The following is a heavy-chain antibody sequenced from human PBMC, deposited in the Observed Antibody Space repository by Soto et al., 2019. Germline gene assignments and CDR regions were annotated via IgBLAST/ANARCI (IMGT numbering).Heavy chain of an antibody. D-gene: IGHD3-3*01. J-gene: IGHJ5*02. CDR1: GFTFSSYA. CDR3: AKDRERITIFGVVTWNWFDP. CDR2: ISGSGGST. V-gene: IGHV3-23*01. Sequence: GGSLRLSCAASGFTFSSYAMSWVRQAPGKGLEWVSAISGSGGSTYYADSVKGRFTISRDNSKNTLYLQMNSLRAEDTAVYYCAKDRERITIFGVVTWNWFDPWGQGTLVTSPQ.